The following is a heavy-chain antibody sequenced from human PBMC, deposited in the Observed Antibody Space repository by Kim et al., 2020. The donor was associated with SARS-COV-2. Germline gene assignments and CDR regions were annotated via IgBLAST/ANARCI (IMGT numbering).Heavy chain of an antibody. Sequence: SLKSRVTISVDTSKNQFSLKLSSVTAAYTAVYYCASRPMIVVVMAGWFDPWGQGTLVTVSS. V-gene: IGHV4-34*01. CDR3: ASRPMIVVVMAGWFDP. J-gene: IGHJ5*02. D-gene: IGHD3-22*01.